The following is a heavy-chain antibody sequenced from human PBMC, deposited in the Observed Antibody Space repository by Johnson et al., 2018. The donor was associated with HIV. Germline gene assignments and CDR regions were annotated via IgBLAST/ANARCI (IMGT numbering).Heavy chain of an antibody. CDR3: AREGNYYDSSSHAFDI. J-gene: IGHJ3*02. CDR2: IWYDGSNK. V-gene: IGHV3-33*01. D-gene: IGHD3-22*01. CDR1: GFTFSSYG. Sequence: QVQLVESGGGVVQPGMSLRLSCAASGFTFSSYGMHWVRQAPGKGLEWVAVIWYDGSNKYYADSVKGRFTISRDNSKNTLYLQMNSLRAEDTAVYYCAREGNYYDSSSHAFDIWGQGTMVTVSS.